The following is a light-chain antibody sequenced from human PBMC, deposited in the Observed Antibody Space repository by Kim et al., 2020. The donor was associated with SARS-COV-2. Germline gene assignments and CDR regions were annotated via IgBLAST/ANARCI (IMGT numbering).Light chain of an antibody. CDR2: GAS. CDR1: QSVSRSE. V-gene: IGKV3-20*01. J-gene: IGKJ2*01. Sequence: LSPGERASLSCRPSQSVSRSELAWYQQKVGQTPRLLIYGASNRASGIPDRFSGSGSGTEFSLTISRLEPEDFAVYYCQQYGTSPYTFGQGTRLEI. CDR3: QQYGTSPYT.